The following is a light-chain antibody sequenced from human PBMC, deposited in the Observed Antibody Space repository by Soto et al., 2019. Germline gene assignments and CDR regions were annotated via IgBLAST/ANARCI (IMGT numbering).Light chain of an antibody. V-gene: IGLV4-60*02. CDR2: LEGSGSY. J-gene: IGLJ2*01. CDR3: ETWDSNTRV. CDR1: SGHSSYI. Sequence: QPVLTQSSSASASLGSSVKLTCTLSSGHSSYIIAWHQQQPGKAPRYLMKLEGSGSYNKGSGVPDRFSGSSSGADRYLTISNLQFEDEANYYCETWDSNTRVFGGATKLTVL.